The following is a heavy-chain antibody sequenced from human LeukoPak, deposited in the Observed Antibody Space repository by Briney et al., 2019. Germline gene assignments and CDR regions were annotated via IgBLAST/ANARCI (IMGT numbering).Heavy chain of an antibody. CDR2: ISAGGAST. D-gene: IGHD2-8*01. CDR3: ANSVYAIEPPNLDY. V-gene: IGHV3-23*01. Sequence: QPGGSLRLSCTTSGFSSTSYAMSWVRLAPGKGLEWVSLISAGGASTYYADSVKGRFPISRDNSKNTLYLQMNSLRAEDTAVYYCANSVYAIEPPNLDYWGQGTLVTVSS. CDR1: GFSSTSYA. J-gene: IGHJ4*02.